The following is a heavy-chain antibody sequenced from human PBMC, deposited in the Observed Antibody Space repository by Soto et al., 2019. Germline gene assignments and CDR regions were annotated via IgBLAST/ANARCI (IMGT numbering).Heavy chain of an antibody. CDR2: IIPIFGTA. V-gene: IGHV1-69*06. J-gene: IGHJ5*02. D-gene: IGHD3-3*01. CDR1: GGTFSSYA. CDR3: ARHYDFWSGYLNWFDP. Sequence: QVPLVQSGAEVKKPGSSVKVSCKASGGTFSSYAISWVRQAPGQGLEWMGGIIPIFGTANYAQKFQGRVTITADKSTSTAYMELSSLRSEDTAMYYCARHYDFWSGYLNWFDPWGQGTLVTVSS.